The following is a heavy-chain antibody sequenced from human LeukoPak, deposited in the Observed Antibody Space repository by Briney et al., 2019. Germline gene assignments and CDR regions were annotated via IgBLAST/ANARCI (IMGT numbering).Heavy chain of an antibody. CDR1: GFTFSSYA. V-gene: IGHV3-64*01. J-gene: IGHJ3*02. CDR3: ARDIVVVPAAAVAFDI. Sequence: GGSLRLSCAASGFTFSSYAMHWVRQAPGKGLEYVSAISSNGGSTYYANSVKGRFTISRDNSKNTLYLQMGSLRAKDMAVYYCARDIVVVPAAAVAFDIWGQGTMVTVSS. D-gene: IGHD2-2*01. CDR2: ISSNGGST.